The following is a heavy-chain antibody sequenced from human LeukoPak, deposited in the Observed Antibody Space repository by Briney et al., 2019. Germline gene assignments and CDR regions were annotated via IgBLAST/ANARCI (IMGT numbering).Heavy chain of an antibody. CDR2: INCGDGYT. V-gene: IGHV1-46*01. D-gene: IGHD1-26*01. CDR1: GYTLTSSH. J-gene: IGHJ4*02. CDR3: ARDRGGSYSIDY. Sequence: ASVKVSCKASGYTLTSSHAHWVRQAPGQGLKWMGIINCGDGYTNYAQKFQGRVSVTSDTSTSTIYMELSSLRAEDTAIYYCARDRGGSYSIDYWGQGTLVTVSS.